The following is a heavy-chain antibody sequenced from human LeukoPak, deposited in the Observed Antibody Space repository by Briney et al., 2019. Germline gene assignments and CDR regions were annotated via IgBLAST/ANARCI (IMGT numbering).Heavy chain of an antibody. CDR2: FDPQDGET. CDR3: TTVTFERGYSYGFDY. Sequence: ASVKVSCKVSGYTLTELCMHWVRQAPGKGIEWMGGFDPQDGETIYAQKFQGKVTMTEDTSTDTAYMELSSLTSEDTAVYCCTTVTFERGYSYGFDYWGQGTLVTVSS. V-gene: IGHV1-24*01. D-gene: IGHD5-18*01. CDR1: GYTLTELC. J-gene: IGHJ4*02.